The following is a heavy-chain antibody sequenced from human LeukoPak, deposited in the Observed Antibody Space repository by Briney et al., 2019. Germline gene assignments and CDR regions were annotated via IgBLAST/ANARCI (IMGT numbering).Heavy chain of an antibody. V-gene: IGHV4-39*07. CDR2: IYYSGST. CDR3: ARELGVMDYYGSGSYYNEPDY. Sequence: PSETLSLTCTVSGGSISSSSYYWGWIRQPPGKGLEWIGSIYYSGSTYYNPSLKSRVTISVDTSKNQFSLKLSSVTAADTAVYYCARELGVMDYYGSGSYYNEPDYWGQGTLVTVSS. CDR1: GGSISSSSYY. J-gene: IGHJ4*02. D-gene: IGHD3-10*01.